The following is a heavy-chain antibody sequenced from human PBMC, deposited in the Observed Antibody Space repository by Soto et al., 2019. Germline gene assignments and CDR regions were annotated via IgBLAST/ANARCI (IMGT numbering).Heavy chain of an antibody. Sequence: QVQLVQSGAEVKKPGASVKVSCKASGYTFTSYDINWVRQATGQGLEWMGWMNPNSGNTGYVQKFQRTVTMTWNTSLMTTHMVLSSLRPEDTAVYYCASFVGGGNHFDYWGQGTLVTVSS. V-gene: IGHV1-8*01. CDR1: GYTFTSYD. J-gene: IGHJ4*02. CDR3: ASFVGGGNHFDY. D-gene: IGHD3-16*01. CDR2: MNPNSGNT.